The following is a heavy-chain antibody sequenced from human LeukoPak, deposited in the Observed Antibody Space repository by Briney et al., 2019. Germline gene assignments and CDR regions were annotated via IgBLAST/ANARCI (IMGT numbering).Heavy chain of an antibody. J-gene: IGHJ4*02. CDR2: ITTSDGNT. CDR1: GFTLSSYT. Sequence: GGSLRLSCAASGFTLSSYTMSWVRQAPGKGLEWVSTITTSDGNTYYADSVKGRFTVSRDNSKNTLYLQMNSLRAEDTAVYYCAKDGGPSSSGSQFFNYWGQGALVTVSS. D-gene: IGHD1-26*01. V-gene: IGHV3-23*01. CDR3: AKDGGPSSSGSQFFNY.